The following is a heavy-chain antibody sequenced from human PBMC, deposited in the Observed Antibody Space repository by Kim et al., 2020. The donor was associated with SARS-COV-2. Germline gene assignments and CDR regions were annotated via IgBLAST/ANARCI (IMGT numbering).Heavy chain of an antibody. CDR1: GFTFSTYT. D-gene: IGHD3-10*01. CDR2: ISSSSTYI. Sequence: GGSLRLSCAASGFTFSTYTIHWIRQAPGKGLEWVSSISSSSTYIYYADSVKGRFAISRDNAKNSLSLQMESLRADDSAVYYCARLTMIRVGTSYYYYGMDVWGQGTTVTVSS. V-gene: IGHV3-21*01. J-gene: IGHJ6*02. CDR3: ARLTMIRVGTSYYYYGMDV.